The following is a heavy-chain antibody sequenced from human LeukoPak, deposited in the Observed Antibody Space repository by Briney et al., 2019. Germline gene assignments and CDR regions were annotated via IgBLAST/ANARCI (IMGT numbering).Heavy chain of an antibody. CDR2: FSTRSSTI. CDR1: GFTFSSYS. V-gene: IGHV3-48*02. J-gene: IGHJ4*02. CDR3: ARDQDYGFDY. Sequence: GGSLRLSCAASGFTFSSYSMNWVRQAPGKGLEWVLYFSTRSSTISYADSVKGRFAISRDNAKNSLYLQMYSLRDEDTAVYYCARDQDYGFDYWGQGTLVTVSS. D-gene: IGHD4-17*01.